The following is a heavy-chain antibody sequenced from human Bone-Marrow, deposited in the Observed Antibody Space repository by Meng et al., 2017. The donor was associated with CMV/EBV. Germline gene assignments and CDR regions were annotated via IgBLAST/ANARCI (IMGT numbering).Heavy chain of an antibody. D-gene: IGHD3-16*01. CDR1: GGSFSGYY. Sequence: GSLRLSCAVYGGSFSGYYWSWIRQPPGKGLEWIGEINHSGSTNYNPSLKSRVTISVDTSKNQFSLKLSSVTAADTAVYYCARGSALRGRPRSGPRPNYFAYWGQGPLVTVYS. CDR3: ARGSALRGRPRSGPRPNYFAY. V-gene: IGHV4-34*01. J-gene: IGHJ4*02. CDR2: INHSGST.